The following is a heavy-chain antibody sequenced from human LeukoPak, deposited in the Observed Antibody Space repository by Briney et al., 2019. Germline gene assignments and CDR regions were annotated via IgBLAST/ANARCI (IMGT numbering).Heavy chain of an antibody. V-gene: IGHV3-7*01. CDR2: MNQDGSQK. CDR3: ASGSLARGGSDY. J-gene: IGHJ4*02. D-gene: IGHD2-2*03. CDR1: GFTFSSYW. Sequence: GGSLRLSCAASGFTFSSYWMSWVRQAPGRGLEWVANMNQDGSQKYYVDSVKDRFTISRDNAKNSLYLQMNSLRDEDTAVYYCASGSLARGGSDYWGQGTLVTVSS.